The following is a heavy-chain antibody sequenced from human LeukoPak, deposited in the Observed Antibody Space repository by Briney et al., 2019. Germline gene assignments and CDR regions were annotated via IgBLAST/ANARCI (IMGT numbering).Heavy chain of an antibody. J-gene: IGHJ4*02. D-gene: IGHD2-2*02. CDR3: ARGARYPSDPIDY. CDR1: GGSISSGDYY. CDR2: IYYSGST. Sequence: PSETLSLTCTVSGGSISSGDYYWSWIRQPPGKGLEWIGYIYYSGSTYYNPSLKSRFTISVDTSKNQFSLKLSSVTAADTAVYYCARGARYPSDPIDYWGQGTLVTVSS. V-gene: IGHV4-30-4*01.